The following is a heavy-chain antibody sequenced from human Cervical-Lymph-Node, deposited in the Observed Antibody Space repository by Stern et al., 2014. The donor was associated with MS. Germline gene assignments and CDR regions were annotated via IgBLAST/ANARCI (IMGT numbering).Heavy chain of an antibody. D-gene: IGHD3-3*01. CDR2: IRVDSSNT. J-gene: IGHJ4*02. CDR1: GFTFRNYL. Sequence: VQLVQSGGGLVQPGGSLRLSCAASGFTFRNYLMHWVRQAPGKGLEWVARIRVDSSNTRYADSVKGRFTISRDDAKDTLYLQMDSLRDEDTALYYCATDLEWLLFENWGQGTLVVVSS. CDR3: ATDLEWLLFEN. V-gene: IGHV3-74*01.